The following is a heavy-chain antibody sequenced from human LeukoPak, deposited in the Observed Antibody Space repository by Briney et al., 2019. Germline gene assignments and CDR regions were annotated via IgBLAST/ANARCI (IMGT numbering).Heavy chain of an antibody. CDR1: GFTFSSYA. CDR2: IKSKTDGGTT. D-gene: IGHD4-17*01. V-gene: IGHV3-15*01. CDR3: TTDLSPYDYGRIDY. Sequence: GGSLRLSCAASGFTFSSYAMSWVRQDPGKGLEWVGRIKSKTDGGTTDYAAPVKGRFTISRDDSKNTLYLQMNSLKTEDTAVYYCTTDLSPYDYGRIDYWGQGTLVTVSS. J-gene: IGHJ4*02.